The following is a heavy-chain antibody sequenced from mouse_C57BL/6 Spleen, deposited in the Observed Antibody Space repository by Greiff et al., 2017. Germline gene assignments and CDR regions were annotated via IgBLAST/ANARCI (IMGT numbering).Heavy chain of an antibody. Sequence: EVQGVESGGGLVKPGGSLKLSCAASGFTFSSYAMSWVRQTPGKRLEWVATISDGGSYTYYPDNIKGRFTISRDNAKNNLYLQMSHLKSEDTAMYYCARDAGTVVATKGDYFDYWGQGTTLTVSS. V-gene: IGHV5-4*01. D-gene: IGHD1-1*01. CDR2: ISDGGSYT. J-gene: IGHJ2*01. CDR3: ARDAGTVVATKGDYFDY. CDR1: GFTFSSYA.